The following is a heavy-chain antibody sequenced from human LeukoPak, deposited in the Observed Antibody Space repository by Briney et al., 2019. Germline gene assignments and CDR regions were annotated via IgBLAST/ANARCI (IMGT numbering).Heavy chain of an antibody. D-gene: IGHD3-22*01. CDR3: ARQRYYYDSSGPYFDY. V-gene: IGHV3-53*01. CDR2: IYSGGYT. J-gene: IGHJ4*02. Sequence: GGSLRLSCAASGFTISSNYMSWGRQGPGKGLEWVSLIYSGGYTYYADSVKGRFTISRDNSKNTLYLQMNSLRGEDTAVYYCARQRYYYDSSGPYFDYWGQGTLVTVSS. CDR1: GFTISSNY.